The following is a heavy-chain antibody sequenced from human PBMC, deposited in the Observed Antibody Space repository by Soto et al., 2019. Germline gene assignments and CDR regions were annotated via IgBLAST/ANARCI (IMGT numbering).Heavy chain of an antibody. V-gene: IGHV4-39*01. D-gene: IGHD3-22*01. CDR1: GGSISRSNYF. J-gene: IGHJ5*02. Sequence: SETLSLTCTVSGGSISRSNYFWGWIRQPPGKGLDWIGNAYWSGSTYYNPSLKSRITMSVDTSKNQFSLKLSSVTAADTAVYYCARLGAYYQSPDPWGPGTLVTVSS. CDR3: ARLGAYYQSPDP. CDR2: AYWSGST.